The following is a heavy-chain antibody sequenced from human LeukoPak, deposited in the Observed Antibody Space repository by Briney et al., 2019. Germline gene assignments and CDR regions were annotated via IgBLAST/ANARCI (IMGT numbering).Heavy chain of an antibody. CDR2: INHSGRT. CDR1: GGSFSGYN. D-gene: IGHD2-2*01. J-gene: IGHJ4*02. V-gene: IGHV4-34*01. Sequence: PSETLSLTSAVYGGSFSGYNWSWIRQPPGKGLEWIVEINHSGRTNYNTSLKSRVTISVDTSKNQFSLKLSSVTAADTAVYYCARGPRRYCSSTSCTYYFDYWGQGTLVTVSS. CDR3: ARGPRRYCSSTSCTYYFDY.